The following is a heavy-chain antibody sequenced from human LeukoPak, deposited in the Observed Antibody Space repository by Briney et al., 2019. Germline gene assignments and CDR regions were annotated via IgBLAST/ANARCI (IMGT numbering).Heavy chain of an antibody. CDR1: GGSISSGDYY. CDR2: IYYSGST. CDR3: ARGSMITFGGVIGIFDY. J-gene: IGHJ4*02. D-gene: IGHD3-16*02. V-gene: IGHV4-30-4*01. Sequence: SQTLSLTCTVSGGSISSGDYYWSWIRQPPGKGLEWIGYIYYSGSTYYNPSLKSRVTISVDTSKNQFSLKLSSVTAADTAVYYCARGSMITFGGVIGIFDYWGQGTLVTVSS.